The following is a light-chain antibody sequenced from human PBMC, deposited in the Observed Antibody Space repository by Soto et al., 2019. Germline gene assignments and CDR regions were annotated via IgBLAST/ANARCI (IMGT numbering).Light chain of an antibody. Sequence: QAVLTQPPSASGTPGQRVTISCSGSSSTIASNTVNWYQQLPGMAPKLLIYSNDRRPSGVPDRFSGSKSGTSASLAISGLQSEEEADYYCGEWDDSMIGQVAFGGGTKLTVL. CDR3: GEWDDSMIGQVA. V-gene: IGLV1-44*01. CDR2: SND. J-gene: IGLJ3*02. CDR1: SSTIASNT.